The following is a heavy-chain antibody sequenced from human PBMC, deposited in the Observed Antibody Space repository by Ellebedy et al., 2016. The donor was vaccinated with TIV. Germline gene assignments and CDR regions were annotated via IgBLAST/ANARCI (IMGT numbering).Heavy chain of an antibody. J-gene: IGHJ4*02. CDR1: SGSISSGGNL. CDR3: ARELYCGGDCSSYSFDH. D-gene: IGHD2-21*02. CDR2: IHYSGTT. Sequence: MPSETLSLTCTVSSGSISSGGNLRSWIRQHPGRGLEWIGSIHYSGTTYYKSSLKSRVTISVDTSKSQFSLKLSSVTAADTAVYYCARELYCGGDCSSYSFDHWGQGTLVSVSS. V-gene: IGHV4-31*03.